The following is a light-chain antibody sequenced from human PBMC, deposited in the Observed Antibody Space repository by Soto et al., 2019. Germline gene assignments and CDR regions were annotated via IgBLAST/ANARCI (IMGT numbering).Light chain of an antibody. CDR3: SSSTSSSTSYV. CDR2: EVS. Sequence: QSALTQPASVSGSPGQSITISCTGTSSDVGGYNYVSWYQQHPGKAPKLMIYEVSNRPSGVSNRFSGSKSGNTASLTISGLQAEDEAEYYCSSSTSSSTSYVFGTGTKLTVL. J-gene: IGLJ1*01. CDR1: SSDVGGYNY. V-gene: IGLV2-14*01.